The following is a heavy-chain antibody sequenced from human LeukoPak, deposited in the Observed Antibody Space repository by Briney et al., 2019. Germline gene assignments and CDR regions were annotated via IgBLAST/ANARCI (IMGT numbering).Heavy chain of an antibody. D-gene: IGHD6-13*01. V-gene: IGHV3-30*18. J-gene: IGHJ4*02. Sequence: GGSLRLSCAASGFTFSSYGMHWVRQAPGKGLEWVAVISYDGSNKYYADSVKGRFTISRDNSKNTLYLQMNSLRGEDTAEYYCAKGAGSSWFDYWGQGILVTVSS. CDR1: GFTFSSYG. CDR3: AKGAGSSWFDY. CDR2: ISYDGSNK.